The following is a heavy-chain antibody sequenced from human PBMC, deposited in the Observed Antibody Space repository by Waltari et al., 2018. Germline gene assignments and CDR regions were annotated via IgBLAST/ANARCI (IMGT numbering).Heavy chain of an antibody. Sequence: QVQLQESGPGLVKPSETLSLPCAVSGRSFSGYYWCWFRQPPGKGLEWIGEINHSGSTNYNPSLKSRVTISVDTSKNQFSLKLSSVTAADTAVYYCARGRKDGYNYFDYWGQGTLVTVSS. V-gene: IGHV4-34*01. J-gene: IGHJ4*02. CDR3: ARGRKDGYNYFDY. CDR2: INHSGST. D-gene: IGHD5-12*01. CDR1: GRSFSGYY.